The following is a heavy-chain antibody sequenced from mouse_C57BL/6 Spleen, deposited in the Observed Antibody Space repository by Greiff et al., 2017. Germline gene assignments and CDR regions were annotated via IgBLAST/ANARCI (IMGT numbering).Heavy chain of an antibody. CDR3: ARKWDEDY. CDR1: GYAFSSSW. D-gene: IGHD1-3*01. V-gene: IGHV1-82*01. J-gene: IGHJ2*01. Sequence: VQLVESGPELVKPGASVKMSCKASGYAFSSSWMNWVKQRPGTGLEWIGRIYPGGGDTNYNGKFKGKATLTADKSSSTAYMQLSSLTSEDSAVYFCARKWDEDYWGQGTTLTVSS. CDR2: IYPGGGDT.